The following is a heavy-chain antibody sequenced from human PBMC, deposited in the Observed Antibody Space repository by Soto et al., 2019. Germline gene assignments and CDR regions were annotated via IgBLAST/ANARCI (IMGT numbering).Heavy chain of an antibody. CDR2: IIPILGIA. J-gene: IGHJ4*02. CDR1: GGTFSSYT. CDR3: ARDHGYYYDSSG. V-gene: IGHV1-69*08. Sequence: QVQLVQSGAEVKKPGSSVKVSCKASGGTFSSYTISWVRQAPGQGLEWMGRIIPILGIANYAQKFQGRVTITADKSTSTAYMELSSLRSDDTAVYYCARDHGYYYDSSGWGQGTLVTVSS. D-gene: IGHD3-22*01.